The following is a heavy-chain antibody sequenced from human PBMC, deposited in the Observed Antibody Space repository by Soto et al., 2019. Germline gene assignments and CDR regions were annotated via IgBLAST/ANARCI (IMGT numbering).Heavy chain of an antibody. D-gene: IGHD3-22*01. J-gene: IGHJ4*02. CDR2: IIPIFGTA. V-gene: IGHV1-69*12. CDR3: ARGYYDSSGYYDQSYYFDY. CDR1: GGTFSSYA. Sequence: QVQLVQSGAEVKKPGSSVKVSCKASGGTFSSYAISWVRQAPGQGLEWMGGIIPIFGTANYAQKFQGRVTITADESTSTAYMELSSLRSEDTAVYYCARGYYDSSGYYDQSYYFDYWGQGTLVTVSS.